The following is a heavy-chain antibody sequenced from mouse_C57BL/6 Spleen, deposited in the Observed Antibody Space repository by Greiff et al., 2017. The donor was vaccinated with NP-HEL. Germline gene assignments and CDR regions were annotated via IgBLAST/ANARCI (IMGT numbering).Heavy chain of an antibody. CDR1: GYTFTDYE. V-gene: IGHV1-15*01. CDR3: TRSPYYGSSLRLSMDY. J-gene: IGHJ4*01. D-gene: IGHD1-1*01. Sequence: QVQLQQSGAELVRPGASVTLSCKASGYTFTDYEMHWVKQTPVHGLEWIGAIDPETGGTAYNQKFKGKAILTADKSSSTAYMELRSLTSEDSAVYYCTRSPYYGSSLRLSMDYWGQGTSVTVSS. CDR2: IDPETGGT.